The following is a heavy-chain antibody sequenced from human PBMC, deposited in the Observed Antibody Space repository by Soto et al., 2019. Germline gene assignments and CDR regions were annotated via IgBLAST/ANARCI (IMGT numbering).Heavy chain of an antibody. CDR1: GGSFSGYY. Sequence: SSETLSLTCAVYGGSFSGYYWSWIRQPPGKGLEWIGEINHSGSTNYNPSLKSRVTISVDTSKNQFSLKLSSVTAADTAVYYCARSRRDFWSGYTAYYYYYYMDVWGKGTTVTVSS. V-gene: IGHV4-34*01. CDR3: ARSRRDFWSGYTAYYYYYYMDV. J-gene: IGHJ6*03. D-gene: IGHD3-3*01. CDR2: INHSGST.